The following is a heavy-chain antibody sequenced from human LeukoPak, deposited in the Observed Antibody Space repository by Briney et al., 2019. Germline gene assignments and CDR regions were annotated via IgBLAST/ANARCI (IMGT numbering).Heavy chain of an antibody. D-gene: IGHD6-19*01. J-gene: IGHJ6*03. CDR3: ARVVFAEFHSSGWYYMDA. CDR1: GYTFTKSY. CDR2: INPGGDNT. Sequence: GASVKVSCKASGYTFTKSYIHWVRQAPGQRLEWMGLINPGGDNTDYAQNFQGRLTMTTDTSTSTAYMELRSLRSDDTAVYYCARVVFAEFHSSGWYYMDAWGKGTTVTVSS. V-gene: IGHV1-46*01.